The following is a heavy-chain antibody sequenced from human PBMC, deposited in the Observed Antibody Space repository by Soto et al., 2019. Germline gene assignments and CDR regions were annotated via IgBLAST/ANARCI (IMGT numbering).Heavy chain of an antibody. CDR1: GASVRSGDHY. CDR3: ARVRCEELRAFDY. Sequence: QVQLQESGPRLVKPSETLSLTCSGSGASVRSGDHYWTWIRQPPGKGLEWIAYIDGSGRTNYTPSLKSRVTISVDRSKNQFSLTLSSVTAADTALYYCARVRCEELRAFDYWGQGTLVTVAS. J-gene: IGHJ4*02. D-gene: IGHD1-1*01. V-gene: IGHV4-61*08. CDR2: IDGSGRT.